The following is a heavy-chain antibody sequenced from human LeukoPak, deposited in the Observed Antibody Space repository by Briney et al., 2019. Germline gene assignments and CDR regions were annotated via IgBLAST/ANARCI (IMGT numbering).Heavy chain of an antibody. CDR2: IYPGDSDT. D-gene: IGHD2-15*01. CDR3: VRALGYCSSGSCYYYDY. J-gene: IGHJ4*02. CDR1: GYNFNNYW. V-gene: IGHV5-51*01. Sequence: PGESLKISCEGSGYNFNNYWIAWVSQMPGKGLEWMGIIYPGDSDTRYSPSFQGQVTISADKSISTAYLQWRSLKASDTAMYYCVRALGYCSSGSCYYYDYWGQGTLVTVSS.